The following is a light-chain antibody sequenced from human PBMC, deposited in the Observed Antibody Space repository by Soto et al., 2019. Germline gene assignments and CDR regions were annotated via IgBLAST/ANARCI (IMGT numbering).Light chain of an antibody. J-gene: IGLJ2*01. CDR2: DVT. CDR1: NSDVGAYNY. CDR3: SSYAGTYNFVV. V-gene: IGLV2-11*01. Sequence: QSVLTQPRSVSGCPGQSVTISCTGSNSDVGAYNYVSWYQHYPGKAPQLIIYDVTQRPSGVPDRFSASKSGNTASLTISWLQAEDEADYFCSSYAGTYNFVVFGGGTKLTVL.